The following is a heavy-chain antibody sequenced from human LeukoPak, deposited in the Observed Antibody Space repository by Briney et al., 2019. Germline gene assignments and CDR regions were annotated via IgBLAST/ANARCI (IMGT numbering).Heavy chain of an antibody. CDR2: ISYDGSNE. V-gene: IGHV3-30*04. D-gene: IGHD2-2*03. Sequence: GGSLRLSCAASGFTFSSYVMHWVRQAPGKGLEWVAIISYDGSNEYYADSVKGRFTISRDNSKNTLYLQMNSLRAEDTAVYYCALGKNFGYHYFDFWGQGALVTVSS. CDR3: ALGKNFGYHYFDF. J-gene: IGHJ4*02. CDR1: GFTFSSYV.